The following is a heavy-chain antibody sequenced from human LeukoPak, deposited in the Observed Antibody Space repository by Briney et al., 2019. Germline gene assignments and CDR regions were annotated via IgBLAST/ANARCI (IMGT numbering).Heavy chain of an antibody. J-gene: IGHJ4*02. V-gene: IGHV3-11*01. Sequence: PGGSLRLSCAASGFTFSDYYMSWIRQAPGKGLEWVSYISSSGSTIYYADSVKGRFTIPRDNAKNSLYLQMNSLRAEDTAVYYCAKEGLWFGEFDFDYWGQGTLVTVSS. CDR1: GFTFSDYY. CDR3: AKEGLWFGEFDFDY. CDR2: ISSSGSTI. D-gene: IGHD3-10*01.